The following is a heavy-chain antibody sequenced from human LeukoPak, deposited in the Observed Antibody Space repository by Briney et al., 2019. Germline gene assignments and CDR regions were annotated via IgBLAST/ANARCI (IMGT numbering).Heavy chain of an antibody. D-gene: IGHD2-21*02. V-gene: IGHV5-51*01. CDR2: IYPGNSDT. CDR1: GYSFTTYW. J-gene: IGHJ4*02. CDR3: ARAPTSVSDPYYFDY. Sequence: GESLKISCKGSGYSFTTYWIGWVRQMPGKGLEWMGIIYPGNSDTRYSPSFRGQVTISADKSISTAFLQWSSLKASDSAKYYCARAPTSVSDPYYFDYWGQGTPVTVSS.